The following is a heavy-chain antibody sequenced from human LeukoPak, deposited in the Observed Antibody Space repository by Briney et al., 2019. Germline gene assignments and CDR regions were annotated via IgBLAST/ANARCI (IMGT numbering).Heavy chain of an antibody. J-gene: IGHJ6*03. D-gene: IGHD6-19*01. CDR2: INPNSGGT. V-gene: IGHV1-2*02. Sequence: ASVKVSRKASGYTFTGYYMHWVRQAPGQGLEWMGWINPNSGGTNYAQKFQGRVTMTRDTSISTAYMELSRLRSDDTAVYYCARAGAVAGSYYYYYMDVWGKGTTVTISS. CDR3: ARAGAVAGSYYYYYMDV. CDR1: GYTFTGYY.